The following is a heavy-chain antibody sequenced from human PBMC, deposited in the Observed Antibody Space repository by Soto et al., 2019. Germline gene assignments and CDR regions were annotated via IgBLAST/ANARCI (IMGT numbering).Heavy chain of an antibody. D-gene: IGHD6-19*01. V-gene: IGHV4-31*03. CDR3: ASSPVTGIYYAMDV. J-gene: IGHJ6*02. Sequence: PSETLSLTCTVSGGSISSGGYYWSWIRQHPGKGLEWIGNIYYTGSTHYDPSLKSRITISLDTSKNQISLKLSSVTAADTAVYCCASSPVTGIYYAMDVWGQGTTVTVSS. CDR2: IYYTGST. CDR1: GGSISSGGYY.